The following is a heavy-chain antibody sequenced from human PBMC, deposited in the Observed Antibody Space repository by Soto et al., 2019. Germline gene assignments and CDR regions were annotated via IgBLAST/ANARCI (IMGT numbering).Heavy chain of an antibody. CDR3: ARDLRGHYGP. Sequence: GGSLRLSCEGSGFNFRNFNMIWVRQAPGKGLEWVPSVSGSSSYIYYADSVEGRFTVSRDNANNLVFLQMNGLRPEDTAMYYCARDLRGHYGPWGQGTMVTVSS. CDR2: VSGSSSYI. CDR1: GFNFRNFN. D-gene: IGHD4-17*01. V-gene: IGHV3-21*06. J-gene: IGHJ3*01.